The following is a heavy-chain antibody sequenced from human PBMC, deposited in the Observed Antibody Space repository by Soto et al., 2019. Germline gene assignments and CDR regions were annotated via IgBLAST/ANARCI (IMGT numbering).Heavy chain of an antibody. CDR2: IFSNDEK. D-gene: IGHD6-19*01. Sequence: HVTLKESGPVLVNPTETLTLTCTVSGFSLSNGKVGVSWIRQPPGKALEWLAHIFSNDEKSYRTSLKSRLTISEDTSKSQVVLTMTNVDPVDTATYYCARILFGRSVTGGYFYMDVRGKGTTVTVSS. V-gene: IGHV2-26*01. CDR1: GFSLSNGKVG. CDR3: ARILFGRSVTGGYFYMDV. J-gene: IGHJ6*03.